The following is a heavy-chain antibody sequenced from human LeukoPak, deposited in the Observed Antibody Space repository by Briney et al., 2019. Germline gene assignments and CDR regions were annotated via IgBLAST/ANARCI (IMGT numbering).Heavy chain of an antibody. CDR3: ARDGGYCSGGSCGTENAFDI. CDR1: GGSISSYY. V-gene: IGHV4-59*01. CDR2: IYYSGST. D-gene: IGHD2-15*01. J-gene: IGHJ3*02. Sequence: SETLSLTCTVSGGSISSYYWSWIRQPPGKGLEWIGYIYYSGSTNYNPSLKSRVTISVDTSKNQFSLKLSSVTAADTAVYYCARDGGYCSGGSCGTENAFDIWGQGTMVTVSS.